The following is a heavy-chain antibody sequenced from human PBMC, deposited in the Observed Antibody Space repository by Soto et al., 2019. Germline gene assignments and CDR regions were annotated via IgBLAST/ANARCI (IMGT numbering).Heavy chain of an antibody. CDR3: AKDQSWGPYNWNLQGYFDY. D-gene: IGHD1-20*01. CDR1: GFTFSSYG. CDR2: ISYDGSNK. Sequence: GGSLRLSCAASGFTFSSYGMHWVRQAPGKGLEWVAVISYDGSNKYYADSVKGRFTISRDNSKNTLYLQMNSLRAEDTAVYYCAKDQSWGPYNWNLQGYFDYWGQGTLVTVSS. J-gene: IGHJ4*02. V-gene: IGHV3-30*18.